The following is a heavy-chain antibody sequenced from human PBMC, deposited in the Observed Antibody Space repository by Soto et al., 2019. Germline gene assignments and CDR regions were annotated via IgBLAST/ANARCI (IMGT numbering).Heavy chain of an antibody. D-gene: IGHD3-3*01. CDR3: ARGGSYDFWSGYYLYYGMDV. CDR1: GFTFSSYS. V-gene: IGHV3-48*02. CDR2: ISSSSSTI. Sequence: GGSLRLSCAASGFTFSSYSMNWVRQAPGKGLEWVSYISSSSSTIYYADSVKGRFTISRDNAKNSLYLQMNSLRDEDTAVYYCARGGSYDFWSGYYLYYGMDVWGQGTTVTVSS. J-gene: IGHJ6*02.